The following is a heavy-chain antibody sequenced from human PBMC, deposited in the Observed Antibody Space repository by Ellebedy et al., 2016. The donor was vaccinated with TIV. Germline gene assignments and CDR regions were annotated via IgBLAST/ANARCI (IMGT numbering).Heavy chain of an antibody. D-gene: IGHD6-19*01. CDR2: IYPGDSDA. J-gene: IGHJ4*02. CDR3: ARLRDALADELDY. CDR1: GYSFTNHW. V-gene: IGHV5-51*01. Sequence: GGSLRLXCKASGYSFTNHWIAWVRQMPGKGLEWVGFIYPGDSDARYRTSFEGQIIISSDKSINTAYLQWRSLRASDTAIYYCARLRDALADELDYWGQGTLVTVSS.